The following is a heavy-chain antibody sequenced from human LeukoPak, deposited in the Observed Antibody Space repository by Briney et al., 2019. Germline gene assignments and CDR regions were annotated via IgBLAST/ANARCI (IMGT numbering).Heavy chain of an antibody. CDR2: ISAYNGNK. D-gene: IGHD6-13*01. Sequence: GASVKVSDKASGGTFSRYAISWVRPAAGQGLDWMGWISAYNGNKVYAHELQGRGTITTDTSTKTAYLELGSRRSEDPAVYYCARVPYSSTAVSEYSGQGTPLSPSS. J-gene: IGHJ1*01. CDR1: GGTFSRYA. CDR3: ARVPYSSTAVSEY. V-gene: IGHV1-18*01.